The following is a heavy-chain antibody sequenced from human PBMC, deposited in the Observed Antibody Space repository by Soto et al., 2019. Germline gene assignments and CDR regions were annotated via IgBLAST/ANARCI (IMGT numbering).Heavy chain of an antibody. CDR2: IIPIFGTA. J-gene: IGHJ6*02. V-gene: IGHV1-69*13. CDR3: AREDGYCSSTSCYEGGDYYYYYGMDV. D-gene: IGHD2-2*01. Sequence: ASVKVSCKASGATFSSYAISWVRQAPGQGLEWMGGIIPIFGTANYAQKFQGRVTITADESTSTAYMELSSLRSEDTAVYYCAREDGYCSSTSCYEGGDYYYYYGMDVWGQGTTVTVSS. CDR1: GATFSSYA.